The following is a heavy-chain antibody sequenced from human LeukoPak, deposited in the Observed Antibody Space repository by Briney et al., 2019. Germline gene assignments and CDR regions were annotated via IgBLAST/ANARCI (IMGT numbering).Heavy chain of an antibody. CDR1: GYTFTSYD. V-gene: IGHV1-8*03. J-gene: IGHJ4*02. D-gene: IGHD3-22*01. Sequence: ASVKVSCKASGYTFTSYDINWVRQATGQGLEWMGWMNPNSGNPGYAQKFQGRVTITRNTSISTAYMELSRLRSDDTAVYYCARYDSSGFSTNYFDYWGQGTLVTVSS. CDR3: ARYDSSGFSTNYFDY. CDR2: MNPNSGNP.